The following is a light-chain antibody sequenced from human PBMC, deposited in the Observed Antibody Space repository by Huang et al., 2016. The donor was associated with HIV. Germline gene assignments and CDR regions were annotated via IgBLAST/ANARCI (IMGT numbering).Light chain of an antibody. CDR1: QSVSSN. Sequence: EIVMTQSPATLSVSPGERATLSCRASQSVSSNLAWYQQKPGQAPRLLIYAASTRATGIPDRFIGSGSGTEFTLTISSLQSEDFAVYYCQQYNNWPRTFGQGTKVEIK. CDR2: AAS. CDR3: QQYNNWPRT. V-gene: IGKV3-15*01. J-gene: IGKJ1*01.